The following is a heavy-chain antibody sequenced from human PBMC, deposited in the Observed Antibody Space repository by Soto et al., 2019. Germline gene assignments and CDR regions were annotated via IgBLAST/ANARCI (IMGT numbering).Heavy chain of an antibody. CDR1: GDSVNTVGSF. D-gene: IGHD2-2*01. CDR2: ISYSGSA. CDR3: ARVCCYGRLEY. V-gene: IGHV4-61*08. J-gene: IGHJ4*02. Sequence: QVQLQESGPGLVKPSETLSLTCAVSGDSVNTVGSFWAWIRRPPERGLELFGQISYSGSALYNSSLRGRVAILLDSPANQFSLSLSSVTAADTALYYCARVCCYGRLEYWGQGAPVIVSS.